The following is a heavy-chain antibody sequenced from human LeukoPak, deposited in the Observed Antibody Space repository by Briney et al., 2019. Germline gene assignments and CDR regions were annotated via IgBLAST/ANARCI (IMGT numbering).Heavy chain of an antibody. Sequence: GGSLTLSCAASGFTFSSYDMNWVRQAPGKGLEGVSYVGRSTTTIYYADSVRGRFTISGDNAKNSLYLQMNSLRDEDTAVYYCATWLRALDYWGQGTLVTVSS. V-gene: IGHV3-48*02. CDR2: VGRSTTTI. J-gene: IGHJ4*02. CDR1: GFTFSSYD. CDR3: ATWLRALDY. D-gene: IGHD5-12*01.